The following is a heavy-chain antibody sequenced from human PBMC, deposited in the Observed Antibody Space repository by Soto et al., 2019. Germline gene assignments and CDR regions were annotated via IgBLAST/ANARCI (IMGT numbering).Heavy chain of an antibody. CDR2: ISYDGSNK. CDR3: AKERNSNFETYYYYGMDV. Sequence: GGSLRLSCAASGFTFSSYGMHWVRQAPGKGLEWVAVISYDGSNKYYADSVKGRFTISSDNSKNTLYLQMNSLRAEDTAVYYCAKERNSNFETYYYYGMDVWGQGTTVTVSS. CDR1: GFTFSSYG. J-gene: IGHJ6*02. V-gene: IGHV3-30*18. D-gene: IGHD4-4*01.